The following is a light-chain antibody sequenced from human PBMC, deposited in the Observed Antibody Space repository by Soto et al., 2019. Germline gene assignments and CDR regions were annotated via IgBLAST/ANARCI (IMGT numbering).Light chain of an antibody. CDR3: QQYNNWPRT. Sequence: EIVMTQSPATLSVSPGERATLSCRASQSISNTLAWYQQKPGQAPRLLIYGASTRATGIPARFSGSGSGTAFTLTISSLQSEDFALYYCQQYNNWPRTFGQGTKVEIK. J-gene: IGKJ1*01. V-gene: IGKV3D-15*01. CDR2: GAS. CDR1: QSISNT.